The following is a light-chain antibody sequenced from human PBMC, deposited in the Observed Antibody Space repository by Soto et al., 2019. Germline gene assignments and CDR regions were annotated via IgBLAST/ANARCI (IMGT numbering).Light chain of an antibody. V-gene: IGKV1-5*03. CDR2: KAS. Sequence: QVTQSPSHVSASVGDSATITCRASQSIRTWLAWYQQKPGTAPKLLIYKASTLESGVPSRFSGNGSGTDFALTINSLQPEDCATYYCQQYNSYWTFGLGTKVDIK. J-gene: IGKJ1*01. CDR1: QSIRTW. CDR3: QQYNSYWT.